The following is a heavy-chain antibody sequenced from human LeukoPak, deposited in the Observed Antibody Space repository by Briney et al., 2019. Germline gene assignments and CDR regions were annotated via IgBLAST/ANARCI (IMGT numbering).Heavy chain of an antibody. CDR1: GGSISSSSYY. CDR3: ARHFFGSSRAFDI. V-gene: IGHV4-39*01. D-gene: IGHD3-10*01. Sequence: SETLSLTCTVSGGSISSSSYYWGWIRQPPGKGLEWIGSIYYSGSTYYNPSLKSRVTISVDTSKNQFSLKLSSVTAADTAVYYCARHFFGSSRAFDIWGQGTMVTASS. CDR2: IYYSGST. J-gene: IGHJ3*02.